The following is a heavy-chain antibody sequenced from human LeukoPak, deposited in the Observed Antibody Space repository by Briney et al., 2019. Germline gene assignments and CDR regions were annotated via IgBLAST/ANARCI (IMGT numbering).Heavy chain of an antibody. CDR3: ARDKDVCRGASCLLFDC. J-gene: IGHJ4*02. D-gene: IGHD4/OR15-4a*01. V-gene: IGHV3-23*01. CDR2: ITRSGSST. CDR1: GFIFSNYA. Sequence: GGSLRLSCAASGFIFSNYAMSWDRQAPGRGLEWVSSITRSGSSTFYADSVKGRFSISRDNYNNMLYLQMSSLRAEDAAVYYCARDKDVCRGASCLLFDCWGQGNLVTVSS.